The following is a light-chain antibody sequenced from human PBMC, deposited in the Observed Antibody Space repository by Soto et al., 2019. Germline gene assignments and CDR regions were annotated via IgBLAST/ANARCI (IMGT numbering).Light chain of an antibody. CDR1: QSVSSN. V-gene: IGKV3-15*01. CDR3: QQYNNWPWT. CDR2: GAS. Sequence: EIVMTHSPATLSVSPGERGTLSCRASQSVSSNLAWYQQKPGQAPRLLIYGASTRATGIPARFSGSRSGTEFTLTISSLPSEDFAVYYCQQYNNWPWTFGQGNKVEIK. J-gene: IGKJ1*01.